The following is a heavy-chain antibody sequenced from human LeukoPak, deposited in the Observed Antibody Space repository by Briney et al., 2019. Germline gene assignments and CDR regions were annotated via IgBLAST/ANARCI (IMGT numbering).Heavy chain of an antibody. CDR2: IKSKTDGGTT. V-gene: IGHV3-15*01. CDR3: ATHTPYWYLDV. CDR1: GFTFNNAW. Sequence: GGSLRLSCAASGFTFNNAWMSWVRQAPGKGLEWVGRIKSKTDGGTTDYAAPVKGRFTISRDDSKNTLYLQMNSLRAEDTAVYYCATHTPYWYLDVWGRGTLVTVSS. D-gene: IGHD2-15*01. J-gene: IGHJ2*01.